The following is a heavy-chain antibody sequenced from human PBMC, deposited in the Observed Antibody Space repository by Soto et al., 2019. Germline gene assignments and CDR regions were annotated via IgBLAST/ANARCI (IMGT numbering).Heavy chain of an antibody. CDR3: VRLGKGKRVDV. J-gene: IGHJ6*02. D-gene: IGHD3-16*01. Sequence: QVQLVESGGGVVQPGRSLRLSCAASGFTFSSHGMHWVRQAPGKGLDWVAVIWYDGSNKYYADSVKGRFTISRDNSQNMLYLEMNSLRVEDTALYYSVRLGKGKRVDVWGQGTTVTVSS. V-gene: IGHV3-33*01. CDR2: IWYDGSNK. CDR1: GFTFSSHG.